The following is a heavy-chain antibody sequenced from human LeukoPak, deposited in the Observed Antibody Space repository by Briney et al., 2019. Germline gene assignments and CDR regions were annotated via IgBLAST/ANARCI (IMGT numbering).Heavy chain of an antibody. Sequence: SQTLSLTCTVSGGSITSGGFYWSWIRQPPGKGLEWIGYIFYSGSTNYSPSLKSRVTISMDKSNNQFFLDLSPLTAADTAVYYCARGPSGDYGGYFDSWGQGTLVTVSS. D-gene: IGHD4-17*01. V-gene: IGHV4-61*08. CDR3: ARGPSGDYGGYFDS. J-gene: IGHJ4*02. CDR2: IFYSGST. CDR1: GGSITSGGFY.